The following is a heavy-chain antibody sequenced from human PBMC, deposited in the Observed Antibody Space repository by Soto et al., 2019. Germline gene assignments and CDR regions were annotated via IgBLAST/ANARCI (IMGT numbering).Heavy chain of an antibody. J-gene: IGHJ6*03. D-gene: IGHD1-26*01. V-gene: IGHV3-11*01. CDR2: ISTSGSST. CDR1: GFSFSDYY. Sequence: QVQLVESGGGLVKPGGSLRLSCAASGFSFSDYYMSWIRQAPGKGLEWVSLISTSGSSTDYADSVKGRFTISRDNAKNSLSLQMNSLRAEDTAVYYCANLAKNYYHYMDVLGKGTTVTVSS. CDR3: ANLAKNYYHYMDV.